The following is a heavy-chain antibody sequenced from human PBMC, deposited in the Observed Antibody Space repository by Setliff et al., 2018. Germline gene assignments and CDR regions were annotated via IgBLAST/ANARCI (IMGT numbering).Heavy chain of an antibody. D-gene: IGHD3-10*01. CDR2: IYHSGST. CDR1: GYSISSGYY. J-gene: IGHJ2*01. CDR3: ARGLSGRGDPPYFDL. Sequence: SETLSLTCTVSGYSISSGYYWGWIRQPPGKGLEWIGSIYHSGSTYYNPSLKSRVTISXXXXXXXXXXXXXXXXAADTAVYYCARGLSGRGDPPYFDLWGRGTLVTVSS. V-gene: IGHV4-38-2*02.